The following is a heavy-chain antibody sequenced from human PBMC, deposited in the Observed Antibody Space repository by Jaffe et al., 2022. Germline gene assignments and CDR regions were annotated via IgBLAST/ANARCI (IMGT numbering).Heavy chain of an antibody. V-gene: IGHV4-39*01. Sequence: QLQLQESGPGLVKPSETLSLTCTVSGGSISSSSYYWGWIRQPPGKGLEWIGSIYYSGSTYYNPSLKSRVTISVDTSKNQFSLKLSSVTAADTAVYYCASHRDLHLGELSLPLPFDYWGQGTLVTVSS. CDR2: IYYSGST. D-gene: IGHD3-16*02. CDR1: GGSISSSSYY. CDR3: ASHRDLHLGELSLPLPFDY. J-gene: IGHJ4*02.